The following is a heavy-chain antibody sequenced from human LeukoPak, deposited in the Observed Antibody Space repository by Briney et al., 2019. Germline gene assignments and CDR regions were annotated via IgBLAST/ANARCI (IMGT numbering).Heavy chain of an antibody. J-gene: IGHJ4*02. V-gene: IGHV3-30*18. CDR1: GFTFSSYG. CDR2: ISYDGSNK. CDR3: AKDYFDY. Sequence: GGSLRLSCAASGFTFSSYGMHWVRQAPGKGLKWVAVISYDGSNKYYADSVKGRFTISRDNSKNTLYLQMNSLRAEDTAVYYCAKDYFDYWGQGTLVTVSS.